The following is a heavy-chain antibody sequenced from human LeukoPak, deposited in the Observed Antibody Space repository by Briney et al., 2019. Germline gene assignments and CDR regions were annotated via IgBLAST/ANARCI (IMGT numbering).Heavy chain of an antibody. D-gene: IGHD6-13*01. J-gene: IGHJ6*03. CDR1: GYTLTELS. CDR2: FDPEDGET. CDR3: ATGSSSYYYYYMDV. Sequence: ASVKVSCKVSGYTLTELSMHWVRQAPGKGLEWMGGFDPEDGETIYAQKFQGRVTMTEDTSTDTAYMELSSLRSEDTAVYYCATGSSSYYYYYMDVWGKGTTVTVSS. V-gene: IGHV1-24*01.